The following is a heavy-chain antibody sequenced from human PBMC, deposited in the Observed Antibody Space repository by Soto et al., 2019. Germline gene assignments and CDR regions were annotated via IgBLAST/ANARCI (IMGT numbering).Heavy chain of an antibody. CDR3: AKDFNRLLWFGDYYSMDV. V-gene: IGHV3-9*01. D-gene: IGHD3-10*01. CDR1: GFNFDDYA. CDR2: IRWNSGRT. J-gene: IGHJ6*03. Sequence: EVQLVESGGGLVQPDRSLRLSCAASGFNFDDYAMHWVRHAPGKGLEWVSGIRWNSGRTAYADSVKGRFTISRDNAKNSLDLQMNRLRAEDTALYYCAKDFNRLLWFGDYYSMDVWGKGTTVTVSS.